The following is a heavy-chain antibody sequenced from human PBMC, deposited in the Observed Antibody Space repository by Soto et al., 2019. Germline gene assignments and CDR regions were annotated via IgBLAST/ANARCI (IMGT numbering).Heavy chain of an antibody. CDR1: GFTFSSYA. CDR3: AKDTAATLTFDY. V-gene: IGHV3-23*01. CDR2: ISGSGGST. J-gene: IGHJ4*02. Sequence: EVQLLESGGGLVQPGGSLRLSCAASGFTFSSYAMSWVRQAPGKGLEWVSAISGSGGSTYYADSVKGRFTISRDNSKNTLYLQMNGLRAEDTAVYYCAKDTAATLTFDYWGQGTLVTVSS. D-gene: IGHD6-25*01.